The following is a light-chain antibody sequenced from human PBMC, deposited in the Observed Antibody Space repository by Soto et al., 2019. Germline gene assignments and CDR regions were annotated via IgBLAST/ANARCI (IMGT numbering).Light chain of an antibody. CDR1: SSDVGSYNL. CDR3: CSYAGSITSVV. Sequence: QSALTQPASVSGSPGQSITISCTGTSSDVGSYNLVSWYQQCPGKAPKLMIYEGSKRPSGVSNRFSGSKSGNTASLTISGLQAEDEADYYCCSYAGSITSVVFGGGTKLTVL. J-gene: IGLJ2*01. CDR2: EGS. V-gene: IGLV2-23*01.